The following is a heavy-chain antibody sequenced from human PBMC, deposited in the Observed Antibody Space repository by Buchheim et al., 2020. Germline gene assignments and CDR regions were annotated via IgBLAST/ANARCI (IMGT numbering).Heavy chain of an antibody. J-gene: IGHJ3*02. CDR3: GRLKLGGDVFDI. CDR1: GFTFSSYG. Sequence: QVQLVESGGGVVQPGRSLRLSCAASGFTFSSYGMHWVRQAPGKGLEWVAVISYDGSNKYYADSVKGRFTISRDNSKNTLYLQMNSLRAEDTAVYYCGRLKLGGDVFDIWGQGT. CDR2: ISYDGSNK. D-gene: IGHD3-10*01. V-gene: IGHV3-30*03.